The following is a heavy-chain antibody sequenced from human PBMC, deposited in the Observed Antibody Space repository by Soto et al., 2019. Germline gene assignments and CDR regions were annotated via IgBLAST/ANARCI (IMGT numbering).Heavy chain of an antibody. D-gene: IGHD2-8*02. CDR3: ARDKITGLFDY. Sequence: QVQLQQWGAGLLKPSETLSLTCAVYGGSFSGYYWTWIRQPPGTGLEWIGEINHSGSTNYNPSLKIRVTISVDTSKNQFSLKLTCVTAAGTAVYYCARDKITGLFDYWGQGTLVTVSS. J-gene: IGHJ4*02. V-gene: IGHV4-34*01. CDR1: GGSFSGYY. CDR2: INHSGST.